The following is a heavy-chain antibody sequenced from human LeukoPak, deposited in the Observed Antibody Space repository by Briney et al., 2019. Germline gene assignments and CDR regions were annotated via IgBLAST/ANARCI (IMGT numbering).Heavy chain of an antibody. Sequence: GGSLRLSCAASGFSFSGYWMSWVRQTPGKGLEWVANIKQDGSVKNSVDSMKGRFTISRDNTKNSLYLEMNSLKAEDTAVYYCAKEKTDFTVTTKQAFDPWGQGTLVTVSS. CDR1: GFSFSGYW. J-gene: IGHJ5*02. D-gene: IGHD4-17*01. CDR2: IKQDGSVK. V-gene: IGHV3-7*03. CDR3: AKEKTDFTVTTKQAFDP.